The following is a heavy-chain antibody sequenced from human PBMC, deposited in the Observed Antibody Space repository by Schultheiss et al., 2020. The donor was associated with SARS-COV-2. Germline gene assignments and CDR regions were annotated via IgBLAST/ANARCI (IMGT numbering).Heavy chain of an antibody. CDR3: ARGGMATGGD. D-gene: IGHD5-24*01. CDR1: GGSISSYY. Sequence: SETLSLTCTVSGGSISSYYWSWIRQPPGKGLEWIGYIYYSGSTNYNPSLKSRVTISVDTSKNQFSLKLSSVTAADTAVYYCARGGMATGGDWGQGTLVTVSS. CDR2: IYYSGST. J-gene: IGHJ4*02. V-gene: IGHV4-59*12.